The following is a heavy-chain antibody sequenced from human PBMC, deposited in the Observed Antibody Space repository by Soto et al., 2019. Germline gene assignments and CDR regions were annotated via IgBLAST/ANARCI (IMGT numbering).Heavy chain of an antibody. CDR3: AHIRVRGLFVAPWFFDY. CDR2: IYWNDDK. Sequence: PTLVNPTQTLTLTCTFSGFSLNTSGVGVGWIRQPPGKALEWLALIYWNDDKRYSPSLKSRLTITKDTSKNQVVLTMTNMDPVDTATYYCAHIRVRGLFVAPWFFDYWGQGTLVTVSS. J-gene: IGHJ4*02. CDR1: GFSLNTSGVG. V-gene: IGHV2-5*01. D-gene: IGHD3-10*01.